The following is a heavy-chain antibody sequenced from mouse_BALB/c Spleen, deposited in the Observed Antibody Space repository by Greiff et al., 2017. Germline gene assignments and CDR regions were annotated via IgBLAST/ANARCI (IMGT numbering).Heavy chain of an antibody. V-gene: IGHV2-9*02. CDR3: AGIMIPFAY. CDR1: GFSLTSYG. Sequence: VKLVESGPGLVAPAQSLSITCTASGFSLTSYGVHWVRQPPGKGLEWLGVIWAGGSTNYNSALMSRLSISKDNSKSQVFLKMNSLQTDDTAMYGCAGIMIPFAYWGQGTLVTVSA. D-gene: IGHD2-4*01. J-gene: IGHJ3*01. CDR2: IWAGGST.